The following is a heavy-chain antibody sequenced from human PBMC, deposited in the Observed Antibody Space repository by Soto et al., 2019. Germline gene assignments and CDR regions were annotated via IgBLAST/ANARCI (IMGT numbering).Heavy chain of an antibody. D-gene: IGHD3-9*01. CDR3: ARESHDILTGPPWVWYFDL. V-gene: IGHV4-34*01. CDR2: INDRGSI. CDR1: GGSFSGYY. Sequence: QVQLQQWGAGPLRPLETLSLTCGVSGGSFSGYYWAWIRQSPGKGLEGIGEINDRGSINYNPSLKSRVSSSVDTSKNHYSLSLRPVTAADTAVYYGARESHDILTGPPWVWYFDLWGRGTLVNVSS. J-gene: IGHJ2*01.